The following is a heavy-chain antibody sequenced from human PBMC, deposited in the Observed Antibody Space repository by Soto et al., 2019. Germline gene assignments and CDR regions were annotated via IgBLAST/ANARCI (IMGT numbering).Heavy chain of an antibody. Sequence: GGSLRLSCAASGFTFSSYGMHWVRQAPGKGLEWVAVISYDGSNKYYADSVKGRFTISRENSKNTLYLQMNSLRAEDTAVYYCGKASREMLVTYYYYGMEVWGQGTTVTVSS. CDR1: GFTFSSYG. CDR3: GKASREMLVTYYYYGMEV. CDR2: ISYDGSNK. V-gene: IGHV3-30*18. J-gene: IGHJ6*02. D-gene: IGHD6-6*01.